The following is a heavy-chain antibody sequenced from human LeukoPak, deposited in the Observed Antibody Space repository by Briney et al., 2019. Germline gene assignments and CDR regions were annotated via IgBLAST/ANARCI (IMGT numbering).Heavy chain of an antibody. J-gene: IGHJ5*02. CDR2: ISYSENT. D-gene: IGHD1-7*01. V-gene: IGHV4-59*01. CDR1: GGSISSYY. CDR3: ARVKGNYQNWFDP. Sequence: SETLSLTCTVSGGSISSYYWSWIRQPPGKGLEWLGYISYSENTNYNPSLKSRVTISVDTSKNQFSLKLSSVTAADTAVYYCARVKGNYQNWFDPWGQGTLVTVPS.